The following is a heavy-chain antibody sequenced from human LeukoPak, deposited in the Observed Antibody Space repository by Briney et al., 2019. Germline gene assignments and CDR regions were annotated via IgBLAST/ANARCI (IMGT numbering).Heavy chain of an antibody. V-gene: IGHV4-39*02. CDR1: RGSINYNFHY. Sequence: SETLSLTCTVSRGSINYNFHYWGWIRQSPGRGLEWIANIHYSGTTYYNPSLKSRVTISVDTSKNQFSLRLTSVTAADTALYYCARDGTTVIHNPYEVGAFDIWGQGTMVTVSS. D-gene: IGHD4-17*01. CDR2: IHYSGTT. J-gene: IGHJ3*02. CDR3: ARDGTTVIHNPYEVGAFDI.